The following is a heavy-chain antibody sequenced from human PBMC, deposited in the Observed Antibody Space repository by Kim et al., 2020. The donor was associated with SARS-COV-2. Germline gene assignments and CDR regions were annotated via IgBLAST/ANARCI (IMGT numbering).Heavy chain of an antibody. D-gene: IGHD1-1*01. CDR2: IKSKTDGWTT. CDR3: TQGNGGLDY. J-gene: IGHJ4*02. Sequence: GGSLRLSCAASGFTFSNAWMSWVRQAPGKGLEWVGRIKSKTDGWTTDYAAPVKGRFTISRDDSKNTLYLQMNSLKTEDTAVYYCTQGNGGLDYWGQGTLVTVSS. CDR1: GFTFSNAW. V-gene: IGHV3-15*01.